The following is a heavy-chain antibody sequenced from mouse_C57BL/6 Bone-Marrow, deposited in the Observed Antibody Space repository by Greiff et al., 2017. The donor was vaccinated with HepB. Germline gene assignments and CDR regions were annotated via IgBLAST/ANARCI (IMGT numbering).Heavy chain of an antibody. Sequence: EVQLQQSGPELVKPGASVKIPCKASGYTFTDYNMDWVKQSHGKILEWIGDINPNNGGTIYNQKFKGKATLTVDKSSSTAYMELRSLTSEDTAVYYCARYDPAWFAYWGQGTLVTVSA. J-gene: IGHJ3*01. V-gene: IGHV1-18*01. CDR1: GYTFTDYN. D-gene: IGHD2-3*01. CDR3: ARYDPAWFAY. CDR2: INPNNGGT.